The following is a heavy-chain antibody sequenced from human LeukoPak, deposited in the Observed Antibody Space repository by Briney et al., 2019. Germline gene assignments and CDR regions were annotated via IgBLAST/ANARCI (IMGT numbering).Heavy chain of an antibody. CDR3: ATGQVAGPYYYGMDV. Sequence: GASVKVSCTASGGTFSSYAISWVRQAPGQGLEWMGGIIPVFGTANYAQKFQGRVTITADESTSTAYMELSSLRSEDTAVYYCATGQVAGPYYYGMDVWGQGTTVTVSS. V-gene: IGHV1-69*13. D-gene: IGHD6-19*01. CDR1: GGTFSSYA. J-gene: IGHJ6*02. CDR2: IIPVFGTA.